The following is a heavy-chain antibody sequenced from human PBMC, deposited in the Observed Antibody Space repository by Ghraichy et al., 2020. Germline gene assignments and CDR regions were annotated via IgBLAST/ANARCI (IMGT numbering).Heavy chain of an antibody. CDR1: GGSISSGGYS. D-gene: IGHD3-22*01. J-gene: IGHJ4*02. CDR3: ARENYDSSGYYFDY. CDR2: IYHSGST. Sequence: SETLSLTCAVSGGSISSGGYSWSWIRQPPGKGLEWIGYIYHSGSTYYNPSLKSRVTISVDRSKNQFSLKLSSVTAADTAVYYCARENYDSSGYYFDYWGQGTLVTVSS. V-gene: IGHV4-30-2*01.